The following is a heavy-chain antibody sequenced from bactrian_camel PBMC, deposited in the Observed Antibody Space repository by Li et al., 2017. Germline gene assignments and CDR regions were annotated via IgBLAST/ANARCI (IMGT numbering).Heavy chain of an antibody. CDR2: INGFSTA. CDR1: SDTSLPNT. J-gene: IGHJ4*01. D-gene: IGHD5*01. CDR3: AGRDGLSCVYGVGDFTY. Sequence: HVQLVESGGGSVHTGGSLTLSCVASSDTSLPNTVAWFRQVPRKGREAVACINGFSTAFSTGDMDGRVTISRDEINKIVYLQMTDLEPEDSAMYYCAGRDGLSCVYGVGDFTYWGQGTQVTVSS. V-gene: IGHV3S53*01.